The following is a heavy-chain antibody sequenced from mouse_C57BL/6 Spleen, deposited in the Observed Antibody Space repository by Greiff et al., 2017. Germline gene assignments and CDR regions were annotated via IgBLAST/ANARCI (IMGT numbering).Heavy chain of an antibody. CDR2: IYPGDGDT. J-gene: IGHJ4*01. V-gene: IGHV1-82*01. D-gene: IGHD3-2*02. Sequence: VQLKESGPELVKPGASVKISCKASGYAFSSSWMNWVKQRPGKGLEWIGRIYPGDGDTNYNGKFKGKATLTADKSSSTAYMQLSSLTSEDSAVYFCARRTAQGDAMDYWGQGTSVTVSS. CDR3: ARRTAQGDAMDY. CDR1: GYAFSSSW.